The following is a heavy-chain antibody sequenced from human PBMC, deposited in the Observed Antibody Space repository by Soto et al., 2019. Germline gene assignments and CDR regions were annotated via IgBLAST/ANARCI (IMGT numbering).Heavy chain of an antibody. V-gene: IGHV3-53*01. D-gene: IGHD5-12*01. CDR2: LSDGGSS. J-gene: IGHJ4*02. Sequence: QTGGSLRLSCAACGFSVSSTYMSWVRQAPGKWLEWVSTLSDGGSSHYADAVTGRFSVSRDNSKNTLYLQMSGLRADDTAIYYCSRDFASGGYDFRGQGXQVTVYS. CDR1: GFSVSSTY. CDR3: SRDFASGGYDF.